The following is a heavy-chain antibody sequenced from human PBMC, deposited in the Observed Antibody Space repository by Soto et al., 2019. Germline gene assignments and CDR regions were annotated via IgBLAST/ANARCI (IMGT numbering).Heavy chain of an antibody. CDR2: INSDGSST. Sequence: GGSLRLSCAASGFTFSSYWMHWVRQAPGKGLVWVSRINSDGSSTSYADSVKGRFTISRDNAKNTLYLQMNSLRAEDTAVYYCARLDVGYCSSTSCPNWGQGTLVTVSS. D-gene: IGHD2-2*03. CDR1: GFTFSSYW. V-gene: IGHV3-74*01. CDR3: ARLDVGYCSSTSCPN. J-gene: IGHJ4*02.